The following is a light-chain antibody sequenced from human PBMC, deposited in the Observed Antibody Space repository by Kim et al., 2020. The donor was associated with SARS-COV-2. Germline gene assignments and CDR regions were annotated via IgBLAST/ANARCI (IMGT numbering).Light chain of an antibody. CDR1: SSDVGSYNY. V-gene: IGLV2-11*01. Sequence: SPGQSVTISCTGTSSDVGSYNYVSWYQQHPGKAPKLIIYDVTKRPSGVPDLFSGSKSGNTASLTISGLQAEDEADYYCCSYAGSVVFGGGTQLTVL. J-gene: IGLJ2*01. CDR2: DVT. CDR3: CSYAGSVV.